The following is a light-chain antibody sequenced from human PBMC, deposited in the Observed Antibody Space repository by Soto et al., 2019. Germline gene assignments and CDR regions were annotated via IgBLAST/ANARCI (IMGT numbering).Light chain of an antibody. J-gene: IGKJ1*01. Sequence: ESVLTQSPGTLSLSPGERATLSCRASQSVSSSYLAWYQQKPGQARRLLIYGASSRATGIPDRFSGSGSGTDFTLTISRLEPEDFVMYYCQQYGSSPETFGQGTKVEIK. CDR1: QSVSSSY. V-gene: IGKV3-20*01. CDR2: GAS. CDR3: QQYGSSPET.